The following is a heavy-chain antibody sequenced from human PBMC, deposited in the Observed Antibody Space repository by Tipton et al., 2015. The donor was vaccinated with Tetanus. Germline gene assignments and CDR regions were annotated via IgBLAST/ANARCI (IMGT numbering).Heavy chain of an antibody. CDR1: GGSMSTYY. D-gene: IGHD5-24*01. CDR3: ARGGRDAYNNPLGAFDV. J-gene: IGHJ3*01. Sequence: TLSLTCTVSGGSMSTYYWSWIRQPPGKGLEWIGYVYYTGSTDYNPSLKSRVTISVDTSKNQFSLRLRSVAAADTAVYYCARGGRDAYNNPLGAFDVWGRGTTVTVSS. V-gene: IGHV4-59*03. CDR2: VYYTGST.